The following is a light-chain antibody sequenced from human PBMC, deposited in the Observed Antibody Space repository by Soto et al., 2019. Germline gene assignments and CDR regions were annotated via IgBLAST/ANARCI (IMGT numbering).Light chain of an antibody. J-gene: IGKJ2*01. Sequence: EIVMTQSPATLSVSPGGSATLSCRASQHVSSNFAWYRQKPSQAPTLLIYRSSTRATGITARFSGSGSGTEFTLTISSPQSEDFAVYYCQQYNNWTYTFGQGTKFEIK. V-gene: IGKV3-15*01. CDR3: QQYNNWTYT. CDR2: RSS. CDR1: QHVSSN.